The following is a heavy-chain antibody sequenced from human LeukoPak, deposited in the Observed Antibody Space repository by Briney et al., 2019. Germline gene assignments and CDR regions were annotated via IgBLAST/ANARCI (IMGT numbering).Heavy chain of an antibody. CDR2: MNPNSGNT. CDR3: ARVTRDPSYGFWAY. V-gene: IGHV1-8*01. J-gene: IGHJ4*02. D-gene: IGHD3/OR15-3a*01. CDR1: GYTFTSYD. Sequence: ASVKVSCKASGYTFTSYDINWVRQAAGQGLEWMGWMNPNSGNTGYAQKFQGRVTMTRNTSISTAYMELSSLRSEDTAVYYCARVTRDPSYGFWAYWGQGTLVTVSS.